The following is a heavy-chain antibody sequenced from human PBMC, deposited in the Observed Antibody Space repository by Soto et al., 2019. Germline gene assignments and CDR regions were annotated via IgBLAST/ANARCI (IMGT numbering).Heavy chain of an antibody. CDR3: ARRMATKGRPFDY. V-gene: IGHV4-39*01. J-gene: IGHJ4*02. D-gene: IGHD5-12*01. CDR2: VYYSGTT. CDR1: GGSISSSGYY. Sequence: QLQLQESGPGLVKPSETLSLTCTVSGGSISSSGYYWGWIRQPPGKGLEWIGNVYYSGTTYYNPSHKSRVTISVDTSKNEFSLILRSVTAGDTAVYYCARRMATKGRPFDYWGQGTLVTVSS.